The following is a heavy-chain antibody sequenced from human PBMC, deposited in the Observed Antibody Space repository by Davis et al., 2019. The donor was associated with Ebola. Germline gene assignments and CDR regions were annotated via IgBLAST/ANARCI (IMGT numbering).Heavy chain of an antibody. CDR1: GFTFSSYW. CDR2: TNQDGSEE. CDR3: ARYGVASSSSWVDF. Sequence: PGGSLRLSCAASGFTFSSYWMTWVRQAPGKGLEWVANTNQDGSEEYYVDSVKGRFTVSRDNAKNSLYLQINSLRAEDTAVYYCARYGVASSSSWVDFWGQGTLVIVSS. D-gene: IGHD6-6*01. V-gene: IGHV3-7*01. J-gene: IGHJ4*02.